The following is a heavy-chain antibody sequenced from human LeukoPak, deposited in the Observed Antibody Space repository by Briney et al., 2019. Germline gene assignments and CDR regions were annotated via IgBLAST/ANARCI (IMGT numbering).Heavy chain of an antibody. V-gene: IGHV1-24*01. J-gene: IGHJ3*02. D-gene: IGHD6-19*01. CDR1: GYTLTELS. CDR3: ATDQLGMAVAGTIDAFDI. CDR2: FDPEDGEI. Sequence: ASVKVSCKVSGYTLTELSMHWVRQAPGKGLEWMGGFDPEDGEIIYAQKFQGRVTMTEDTSTDTAYMELSSLRSEDTAVYYCATDQLGMAVAGTIDAFDIWGQGTMVTVSS.